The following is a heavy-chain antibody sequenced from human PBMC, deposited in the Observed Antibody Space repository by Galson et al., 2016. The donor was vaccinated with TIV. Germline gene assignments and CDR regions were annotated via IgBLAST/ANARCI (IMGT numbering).Heavy chain of an antibody. CDR2: ISYTGNT. CDR1: GGSISRSNYY. Sequence: TVSGGSISRSNYYWGWIRQPPGKGLEWIGSISYTGNTYYNPSLKSRVTISVDTSKNQFSLKWTSVTAADTAVYYCARVERIAIFGVLTVGQFDPWGQGTLVTVSS. V-gene: IGHV4-39*07. CDR3: ARVERIAIFGVLTVGQFDP. J-gene: IGHJ5*02. D-gene: IGHD3-3*01.